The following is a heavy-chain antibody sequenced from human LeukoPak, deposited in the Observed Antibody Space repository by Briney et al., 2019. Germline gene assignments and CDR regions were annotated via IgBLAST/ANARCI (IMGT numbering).Heavy chain of an antibody. CDR2: ISGSGGST. V-gene: IGHV3-23*01. CDR3: TTDAIAVAGRGGYNWFDP. Sequence: GGSLRLSCAASGFTFNNYAMSWVRQAPGRGLEWVSAISGSGGSTYYAESVKGRFTISRDNSKNTLYLQMNSLKTEDTAVYYCTTDAIAVAGRGGYNWFDPWGQGTLVTVSS. J-gene: IGHJ5*02. CDR1: GFTFNNYA. D-gene: IGHD6-19*01.